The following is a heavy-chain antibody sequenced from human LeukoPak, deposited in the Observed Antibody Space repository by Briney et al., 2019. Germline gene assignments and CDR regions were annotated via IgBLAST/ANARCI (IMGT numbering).Heavy chain of an antibody. V-gene: IGHV3-49*04. CDR2: IRSKAYGRTT. CDR1: GFTFGDYA. J-gene: IGHJ4*02. D-gene: IGHD4-17*01. CDR3: TRIMTTVTHSFDY. Sequence: GGSLRLSCTASGFTFGDYAMSWVRQAPGKGLEWVGFIRSKAYGRTTEYAASVKGRFTISRDDSKSIAYLQMNSLKTEDTAVYYCTRIMTTVTHSFDYWGQGTLVTVSS.